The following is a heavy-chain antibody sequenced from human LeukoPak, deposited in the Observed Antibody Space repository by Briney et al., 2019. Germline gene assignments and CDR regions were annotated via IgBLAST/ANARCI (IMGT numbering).Heavy chain of an antibody. V-gene: IGHV1-69*01. CDR3: ARPLNTMVRGITTATDFFSYAMDV. CDR2: ILPSFGAT. Sequence: SVKVSCKASGGTFGSYAISWVRQAPGPGLEWMGGILPSFGATKYSQKFQDRVTITADVSTNTVYMDLTSLSSEDTALYYCARPLNTMVRGITTATDFFSYAMDVWGQGTAVTVSS. CDR1: GGTFGSYA. D-gene: IGHD3-10*01. J-gene: IGHJ6*02.